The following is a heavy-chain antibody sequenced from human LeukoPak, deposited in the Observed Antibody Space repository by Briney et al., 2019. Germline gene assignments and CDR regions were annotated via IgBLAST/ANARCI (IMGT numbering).Heavy chain of an antibody. CDR3: ATDYDSRAYFHHGGKY. J-gene: IGHJ4*02. V-gene: IGHV3-48*03. Sequence: GGSLRLSCAASGFTFSSYAMSWVRQAPGKGLEWVSLISSSGRTVYYADSVKDRFTISRDNAKNSLFLQMNSLRAEDAGIYYCATDYDSRAYFHHGGKYWGQGTLVTVSS. CDR1: GFTFSSYA. D-gene: IGHD3-22*01. CDR2: ISSSGRTV.